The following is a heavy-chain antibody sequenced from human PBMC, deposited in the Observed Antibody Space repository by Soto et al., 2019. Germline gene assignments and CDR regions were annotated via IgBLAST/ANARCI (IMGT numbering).Heavy chain of an antibody. J-gene: IGHJ4*02. D-gene: IGHD3-3*01. CDR2: ISYDGSNK. Sequence: GGSLRLSCAASGFTFSSYAMHWVRQAPGKGLEWVAVISYDGSNKYYADSVKGRFTISRDNSKNTLYLQMNSLRAEDTAVYYCARDSKVFGVVTPPDYWGQGTLVTVSS. V-gene: IGHV3-30-3*01. CDR3: ARDSKVFGVVTPPDY. CDR1: GFTFSSYA.